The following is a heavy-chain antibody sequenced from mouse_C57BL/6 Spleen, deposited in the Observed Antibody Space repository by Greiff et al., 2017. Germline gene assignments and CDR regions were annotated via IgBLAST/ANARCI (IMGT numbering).Heavy chain of an antibody. CDR1: GFTFSDYG. J-gene: IGHJ4*01. D-gene: IGHD1-1*01. V-gene: IGHV5-17*01. Sequence: DVMLVESGGGLVKPGGSLKLSCAASGFTFSDYGMHWVRQAPEKGLEWVAYISSGSSTIYYADTVKGRFTISRDNANNTLFLQMTSLRSEDTAMYYCARVTTVVAPLAMDYWGQGTSVTVSS. CDR2: ISSGSSTI. CDR3: ARVTTVVAPLAMDY.